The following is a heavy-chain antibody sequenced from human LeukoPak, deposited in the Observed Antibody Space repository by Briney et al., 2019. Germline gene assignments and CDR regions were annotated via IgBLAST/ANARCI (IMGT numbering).Heavy chain of an antibody. CDR2: IKPDGSEK. D-gene: IGHD6-13*01. Sequence: GGSLRLSCVASGFTFSDYWMSWVRQAPGKGLEWVANIKPDGSEKSYVDSVKGRFTISRDNAKNSLYLQMNSLRAEGTAVYYCARGSGSWLDYWGQGTLVTVSS. CDR3: ARGSGSWLDY. CDR1: GFTFSDYW. J-gene: IGHJ4*02. V-gene: IGHV3-7*04.